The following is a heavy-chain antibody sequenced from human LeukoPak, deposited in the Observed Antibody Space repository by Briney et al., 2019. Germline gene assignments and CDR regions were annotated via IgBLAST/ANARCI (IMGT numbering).Heavy chain of an antibody. J-gene: IGHJ4*02. CDR3: ARGKYYGDKADY. CDR2: INQSGST. V-gene: IGHV4-34*01. Sequence: SETPSLTCAVYGGSFSGYYWSWIRQPPGKGLEWIGEINQSGSTNYNPSLKSRVTISEDTSKKQLSLKLTSVTAADTAVYYCARGKYYGDKADYWGQGTLVTVSS. CDR1: GGSFSGYY. D-gene: IGHD4-23*01.